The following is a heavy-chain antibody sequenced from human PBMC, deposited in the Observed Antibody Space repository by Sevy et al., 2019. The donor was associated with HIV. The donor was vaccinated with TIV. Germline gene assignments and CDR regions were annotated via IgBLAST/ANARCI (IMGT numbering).Heavy chain of an antibody. CDR2: IWYDGSNK. CDR3: AREPATAYYYYYGMDV. CDR1: VFTFSSYG. V-gene: IGHV3-33*01. D-gene: IGHD5-12*01. J-gene: IGHJ6*02. Sequence: GGSLRLSCAASVFTFSSYGMHWVRQAPGKGLEWVAVIWYDGSNKYYADSVKGRFTISRDNSKNTLYLQMNSLRAEDTAVYYCAREPATAYYYYYGMDVWGQGTTVTVSS.